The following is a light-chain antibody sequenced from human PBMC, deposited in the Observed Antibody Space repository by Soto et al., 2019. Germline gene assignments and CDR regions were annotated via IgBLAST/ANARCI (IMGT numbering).Light chain of an antibody. CDR1: QSVSVW. CDR3: QQANSFPRT. V-gene: IGKV1-5*01. J-gene: IGKJ5*01. Sequence: DIQMTQSPSTLSASVGDRVSISCRASQSVSVWVAWYQQKPGKAPKLLIYDASSLESGVPSRFSGSGSGTDFTLTISSLQPEDFATYYCQQANSFPRTFGQGTRLEI. CDR2: DAS.